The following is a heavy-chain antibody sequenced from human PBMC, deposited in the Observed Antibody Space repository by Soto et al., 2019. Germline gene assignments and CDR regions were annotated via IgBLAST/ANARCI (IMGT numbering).Heavy chain of an antibody. CDR1: GYSFTSYW. V-gene: IGHV5-51*01. CDR3: ASYYYDSSGYYPGYFDY. J-gene: IGHJ4*02. D-gene: IGHD3-22*01. CDR2: IYPGDSDT. Sequence: GESLKISCNGSGYSFTSYWIGWVRQMPGKGLEWMGIIYPGDSDTRYSPSFQGQVTISADKSISTAYLQWSNLKASDTAMYYCASYYYDSSGYYPGYFDYWGQGTLVTVSS.